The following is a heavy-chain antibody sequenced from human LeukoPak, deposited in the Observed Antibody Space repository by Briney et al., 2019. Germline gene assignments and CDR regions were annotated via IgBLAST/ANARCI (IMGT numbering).Heavy chain of an antibody. J-gene: IGHJ6*03. Sequence: GRSLRLSCAASGFTFSSYAMHWVRQAPGKGLEWVAVISYDGSNKYYADSVKGRFTISRDNSKNTLYLQMNSLRAEDTAVYYCARSLEEGYYYYYMDVWGKGTTVPVSS. CDR2: ISYDGSNK. D-gene: IGHD3-3*01. CDR3: ARSLEEGYYYYYMDV. V-gene: IGHV3-30*04. CDR1: GFTFSSYA.